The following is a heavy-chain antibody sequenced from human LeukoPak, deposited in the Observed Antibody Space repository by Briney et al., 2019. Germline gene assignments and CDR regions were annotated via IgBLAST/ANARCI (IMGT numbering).Heavy chain of an antibody. CDR1: GYSFTSYW. CDR2: IYPYDSDS. J-gene: IGHJ4*02. Sequence: GESLKISCKGSGYSFTSYWIGWVRQMPGKGLEWMGIIYPYDSDSRYSPSFEGQVTISADKGINVAYLQLSGLEASDTAMYYCARQTATYFDYWGQGTLVTVSS. CDR3: ARQTATYFDY. D-gene: IGHD1-26*01. V-gene: IGHV5-51*01.